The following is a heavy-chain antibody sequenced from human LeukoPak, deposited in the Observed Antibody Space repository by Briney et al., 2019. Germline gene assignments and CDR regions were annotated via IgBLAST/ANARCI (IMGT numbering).Heavy chain of an antibody. V-gene: IGHV1-2*04. CDR3: AASDSSGYYFSYGMDV. Sequence: GASVKVSCKASGYTFTGYYMHWVRQAPGQGLEWMGWINPNSGGTNYAQKFQGWVTMTRDTSISTAYMELSRLRSDETAVYYCAASDSSGYYFSYGMDVWGQGTTVTVSS. D-gene: IGHD3-22*01. CDR2: INPNSGGT. CDR1: GYTFTGYY. J-gene: IGHJ6*02.